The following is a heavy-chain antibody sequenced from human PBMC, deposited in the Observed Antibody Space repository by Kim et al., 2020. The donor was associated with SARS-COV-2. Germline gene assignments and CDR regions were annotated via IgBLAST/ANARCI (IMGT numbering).Heavy chain of an antibody. CDR1: GFTFDDYA. V-gene: IGHV3-43*02. D-gene: IGHD2-8*01. Sequence: GGSLRLSCAASGFTFDDYAMHWVRQAPRKGLEWVALISGDGSSTYYGDSVKGRFTISRDNSKKSLYLQMNSLRTEDTALYYCAKVKRYCINGVCYLTYYYYMDVWGKGTTVTVSS. CDR3: AKVKRYCINGVCYLTYYYYMDV. J-gene: IGHJ6*03. CDR2: ISGDGSST.